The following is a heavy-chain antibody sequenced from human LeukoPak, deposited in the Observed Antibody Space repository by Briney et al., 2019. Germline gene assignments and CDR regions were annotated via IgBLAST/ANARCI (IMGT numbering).Heavy chain of an antibody. CDR2: INHSGST. Sequence: SETLSPTCAVYGGSFSGYYWSWIRQPPGKGLEWIGEINHSGSTNYNPSLKSRVTISVDTSKNQFSLKLSSVTAADTAVYYCARGRGGGDPANFDYWGQGTLVTVSS. V-gene: IGHV4-34*01. CDR3: ARGRGGGDPANFDY. J-gene: IGHJ4*02. CDR1: GGSFSGYY. D-gene: IGHD4-23*01.